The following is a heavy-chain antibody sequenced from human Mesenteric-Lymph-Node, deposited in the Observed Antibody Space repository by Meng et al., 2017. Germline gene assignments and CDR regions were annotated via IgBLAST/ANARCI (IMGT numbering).Heavy chain of an antibody. CDR3: VRDTRRGGGWFDP. CDR2: IYHSGST. D-gene: IGHD3-10*01. CDR1: GCLISRGGYY. V-gene: IGHV4-31*03. J-gene: IGHJ5*02. Sequence: GQGLFVSSDTLPVTVHALGCLISRGGYYWSWIRQHPRKGLEWIGYIYHSGSTYYNPSLKSRVTISVDTSKNQFSLKLSSVSAADTAVYYCVRDTRRGGGWFDPWGQGTLVTVSS.